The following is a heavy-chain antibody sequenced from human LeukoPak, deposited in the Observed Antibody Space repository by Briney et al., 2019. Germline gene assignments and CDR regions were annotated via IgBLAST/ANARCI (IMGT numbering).Heavy chain of an antibody. Sequence: SETLSLTCAVSGYSISSGYYWGWIRQPPGKGLEWIGSIYHSGSTYYNPSLKSRVTISVDTSKNQFSLKLSSVTAADTAVYYCARMVHAMNFIDYWGQGTLVTVSS. J-gene: IGHJ4*02. CDR3: ARMVHAMNFIDY. CDR1: GYSISSGYY. CDR2: IYHSGST. V-gene: IGHV4-38-2*01. D-gene: IGHD2-8*01.